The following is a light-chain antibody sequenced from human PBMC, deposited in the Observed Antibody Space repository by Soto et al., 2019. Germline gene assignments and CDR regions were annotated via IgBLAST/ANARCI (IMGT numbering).Light chain of an antibody. CDR1: QSISSY. CDR2: AAS. J-gene: IGKJ4*01. Sequence: DIQMTQSPSSLSASVGETVTITLRASQSISSYLNWYQQKPGKAPKLLIYAASSLQSGVPSRFSGSGSGTDFTLTISSLQTEDFATYYCKQSYSTPLTFGGGTKVDIK. V-gene: IGKV1-39*01. CDR3: KQSYSTPLT.